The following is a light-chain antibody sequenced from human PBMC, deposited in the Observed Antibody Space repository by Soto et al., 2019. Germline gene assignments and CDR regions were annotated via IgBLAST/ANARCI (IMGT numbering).Light chain of an antibody. CDR2: EGS. V-gene: IGLV2-23*03. CDR1: SSDVGSYNL. J-gene: IGLJ3*02. Sequence: QSALTQPASVSGSPGQSITISCTGTSSDVGSYNLVSWYQQHPGKAPKLMIYEGSKRPSGVSNRFSGSKSGNTASLTIYGLQDEDEDDDYCCSCAGISTFLWVFGGGTKLTVL. CDR3: CSCAGISTFLWV.